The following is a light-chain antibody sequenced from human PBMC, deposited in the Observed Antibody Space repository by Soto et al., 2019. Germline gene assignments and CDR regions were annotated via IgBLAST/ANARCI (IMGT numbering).Light chain of an antibody. CDR2: LNSDGSH. CDR1: SGHSSYA. CDR3: QTWGTGIVV. J-gene: IGLJ2*01. V-gene: IGLV4-69*01. Sequence: QLVLTQSPSASASLGPSAKLTCPLSSGHSSYAIAWHQQQPEKGPRYLMKLNSDGSHSKGDGIPDRFSGSSSGAERYLTISSLQSEDEADYYCQTWGTGIVVFGGGTKLTVL.